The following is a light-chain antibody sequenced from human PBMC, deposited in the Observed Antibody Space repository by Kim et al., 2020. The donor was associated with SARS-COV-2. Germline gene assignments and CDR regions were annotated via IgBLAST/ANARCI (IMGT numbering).Light chain of an antibody. CDR1: QDISNY. Sequence: DIQMTQSPSSLSASIGDRVTITCQASQDISNYLNWYQQKPGRAPKLLIYDASNLQTGVPSRFSGSGSGTDFTFTISSLQPEDIATYYCQHYDNLPMYTFGQGTKLEI. CDR2: DAS. CDR3: QHYDNLPMYT. J-gene: IGKJ2*01. V-gene: IGKV1-33*01.